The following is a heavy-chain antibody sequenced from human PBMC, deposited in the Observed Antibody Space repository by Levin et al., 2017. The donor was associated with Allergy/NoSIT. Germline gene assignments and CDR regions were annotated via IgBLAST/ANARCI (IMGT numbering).Heavy chain of an antibody. Sequence: SETLSLTCTVSGDFTSTYYWSWIRQPPGKGLEWIGYIYNSGSTNYNFPLRGRVTISGDTSKNQFSLKLNSVTAADSAVYYCARGLSSMNGMDGWGQGTTVTVSS. CDR1: GDFTSTYY. D-gene: IGHD6-6*01. CDR3: ARGLSSMNGMDG. CDR2: IYNSGST. V-gene: IGHV4-59*01. J-gene: IGHJ6*02.